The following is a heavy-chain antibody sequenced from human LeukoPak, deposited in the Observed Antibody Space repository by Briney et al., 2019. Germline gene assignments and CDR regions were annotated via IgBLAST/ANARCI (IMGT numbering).Heavy chain of an antibody. J-gene: IGHJ3*02. CDR1: GYSFTNYW. Sequence: GESLKISCKGSGYSFTNYWLGWVRQMPGKGLEWMGIIYPGDSDTRYSPSFQGQVTISADKSISTAYLQWSSLKASDTAMYYCANTVRYCSGGSCYSAAFGIWGQGTMVTVSS. V-gene: IGHV5-51*01. CDR3: ANTVRYCSGGSCYSAAFGI. D-gene: IGHD2-15*01. CDR2: IYPGDSDT.